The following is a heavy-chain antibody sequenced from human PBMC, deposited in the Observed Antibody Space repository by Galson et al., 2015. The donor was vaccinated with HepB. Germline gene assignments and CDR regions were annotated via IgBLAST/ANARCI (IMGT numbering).Heavy chain of an antibody. CDR3: ARGVDTAMTPSYYFDY. D-gene: IGHD5-18*01. J-gene: IGHJ4*02. CDR2: IWYDGSNK. V-gene: IGHV3-33*01. Sequence: SLRLSCAASGFTFSSYGMHWVRQAPGKGLEWVAVIWYDGSNKYYADSVKGRFTISRDNSKNTLYLQMNSLRAEDTAVYYCARGVDTAMTPSYYFDYWGQGTLVTVSS. CDR1: GFTFSSYG.